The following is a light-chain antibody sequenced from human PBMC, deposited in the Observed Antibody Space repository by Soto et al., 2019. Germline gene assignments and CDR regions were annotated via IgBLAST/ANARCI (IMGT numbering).Light chain of an antibody. CDR1: QTISRW. V-gene: IGKV1-5*01. Sequence: DIQMTQSPSTLSASVGDTVTITCRASQTISRWVAWYQQKSGKAPKILIYHASSLETGVPSRFSGSGSGTEFTLTISSVQPDDFASYYCQHYNSYGTFGQGTKVDIK. CDR2: HAS. CDR3: QHYNSYGT. J-gene: IGKJ1*01.